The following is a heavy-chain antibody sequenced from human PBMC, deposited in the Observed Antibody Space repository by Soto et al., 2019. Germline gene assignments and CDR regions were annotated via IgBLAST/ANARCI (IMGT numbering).Heavy chain of an antibody. CDR2: IYVTGAV. D-gene: IGHD5-12*01. J-gene: IGHJ5*02. CDR3: ARLRVATNNYKWSDP. V-gene: IGHV4-31*03. Sequence: SETLSLTCSVSGAALNGGSYYWSWIRHVPGKGLEWIGHIYVTGAVDYNPSLRDRITISQDTSERQFSLNLRLVTAADTAVYYCARLRVATNNYKWSDPWGQGTLVTVSS. CDR1: GAALNGGSYY.